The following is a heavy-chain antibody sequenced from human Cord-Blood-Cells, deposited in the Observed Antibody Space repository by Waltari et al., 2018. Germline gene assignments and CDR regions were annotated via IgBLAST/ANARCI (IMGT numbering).Heavy chain of an antibody. V-gene: IGHV1-8*01. Sequence: QVQLVQSGAEVKKPGASVKVSCKASGYTFTSYDINWVRQATGQGREGMGWMHPNSGNTGYAQKFQGRVTRTMNTSISTAYMELSSLRSEDTAVYYCATEYSSSFDYWGQGTLVTVSS. CDR1: GYTFTSYD. CDR2: MHPNSGNT. J-gene: IGHJ4*02. D-gene: IGHD6-6*01. CDR3: ATEYSSSFDY.